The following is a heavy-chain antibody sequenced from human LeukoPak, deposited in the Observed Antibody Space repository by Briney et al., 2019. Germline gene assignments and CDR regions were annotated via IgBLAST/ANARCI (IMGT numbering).Heavy chain of an antibody. D-gene: IGHD3-10*01. CDR3: ARARLTLAREVIIKADY. V-gene: IGHV3-7*03. CDR1: GFSFSTYR. Sequence: TGGSLRLSCAASGFSFSTYRMSWVRQAPGKGLQWVANIKQDGSEKNYVDSVKGRFTISRDNAKNSLYLQMNSLRAEDTAVYYCARARLTLAREVIIKADYWGQGILVTVSS. CDR2: IKQDGSEK. J-gene: IGHJ4*02.